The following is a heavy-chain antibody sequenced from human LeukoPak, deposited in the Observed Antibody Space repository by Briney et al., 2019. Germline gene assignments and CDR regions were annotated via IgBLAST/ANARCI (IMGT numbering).Heavy chain of an antibody. J-gene: IGHJ3*02. V-gene: IGHV4-34*01. CDR2: INHSGST. CDR1: GGSFSGYY. Sequence: PSETLSLTCAVYGGSFSGYYWSWIRQPPGKGLEWIGEINHSGSTNYNPSLKSRVTISVDTSKNQFSLKLSSVTAADTAVYYCARGQYNWNYRAFDIWGQGTMVTVSS. CDR3: ARGQYNWNYRAFDI. D-gene: IGHD1-7*01.